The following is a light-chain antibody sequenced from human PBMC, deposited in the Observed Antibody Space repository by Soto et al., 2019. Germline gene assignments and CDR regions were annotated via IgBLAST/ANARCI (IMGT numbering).Light chain of an antibody. CDR1: SSDIGGYNY. CDR2: EVS. Sequence: QSALTQPASVSGSPGQSITISCTGTSSDIGGYNYVSWYQQHPGKAPKLMIYEVSDRPSGVSTRFSGAKSGNTASLTISGLQAGDEADYYCCSYAGSYTHVFGTGTKVTVL. CDR3: CSYAGSYTHV. J-gene: IGLJ1*01. V-gene: IGLV2-14*01.